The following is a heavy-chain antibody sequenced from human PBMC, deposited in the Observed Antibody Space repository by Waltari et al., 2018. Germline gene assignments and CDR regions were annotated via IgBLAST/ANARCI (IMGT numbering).Heavy chain of an antibody. CDR2: MNQDGNVK. Sequence: EGQLVESGGGLVQPAGSLRLSCVASEFTFNTIWMTWVAQAPGQGLEWVANMNQDGNVKSYAYSVRGRFTISRDNAKNSLFLQMNSLRVDDTAVYYCTNSGDVVSDPSSSWNAFNVWGQGTMVTVS. CDR3: TNSGDVVSDPSSSWNAFNV. CDR1: EFTFNTIW. D-gene: IGHD2-15*01. J-gene: IGHJ3*01. V-gene: IGHV3-7*03.